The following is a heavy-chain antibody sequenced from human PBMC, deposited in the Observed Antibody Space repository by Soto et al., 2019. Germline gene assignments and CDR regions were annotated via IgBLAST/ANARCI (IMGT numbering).Heavy chain of an antibody. CDR1: GGSFRGDY. CDR2: INDSGST. Sequence: SETLSLTCAVYGGSFRGDYWSWIRQTPGRGLGWIGEINDSGSTNYNLSLKSRVTISVDTSKNQFSLILRSVTAADTAVYYCARRISHGAYYFDFWGQGTLVTVSS. J-gene: IGHJ4*02. CDR3: ARRISHGAYYFDF. D-gene: IGHD3-16*01. V-gene: IGHV4-34*01.